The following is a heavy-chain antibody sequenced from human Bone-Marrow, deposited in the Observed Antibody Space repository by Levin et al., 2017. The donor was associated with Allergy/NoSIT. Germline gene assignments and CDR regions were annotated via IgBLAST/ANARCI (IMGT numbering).Heavy chain of an antibody. Sequence: GESLKISCAASGFTFSSNGMHWVRQAPGKGLEWVAVIYYEGSYQYYADSVKGRFTISRDNSKDTLYLQMNSLRADDTAVYYCALAGYSSTLLPYYLDSWGLGTLVTVSS. CDR3: ALAGYSSTLLPYYLDS. CDR1: GFTFSSNG. J-gene: IGHJ4*02. V-gene: IGHV3-33*01. D-gene: IGHD6-13*01. CDR2: IYYEGSYQ.